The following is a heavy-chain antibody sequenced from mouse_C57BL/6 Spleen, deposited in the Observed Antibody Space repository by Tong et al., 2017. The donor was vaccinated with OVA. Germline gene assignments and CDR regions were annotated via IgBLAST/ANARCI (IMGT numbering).Heavy chain of an antibody. CDR2: IDPANGNT. D-gene: IGHD1-1*01. Sequence: EVQLQESVAELVRPGASVKLSCTASGFNIKNTYMHWVKQRPEQGLEWIGRIDPANGNTKYAPKFQGKATITADTSSNTAYMQLSSLTSEDSAVYFCARCPYYYGSSYNDYWGQGTTLTVSS. J-gene: IGHJ2*01. CDR3: ARCPYYYGSSYNDY. V-gene: IGHV14-3*01. CDR1: GFNIKNTY.